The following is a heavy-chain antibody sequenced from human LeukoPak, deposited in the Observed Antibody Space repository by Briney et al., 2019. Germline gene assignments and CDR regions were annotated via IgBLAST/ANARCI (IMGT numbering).Heavy chain of an antibody. CDR3: ARDGYSSSWGDFDY. Sequence: ASVKVSCKASGKTFTSYGISWVRQAPGQGLEWMGWISAYNGNTNYAQKLQGRVTMTTDTSTSTAYMELRSLRSDDTAVYYCARDGYSSSWGDFDYWGQGTLVTVSS. V-gene: IGHV1-18*01. J-gene: IGHJ4*02. CDR2: ISAYNGNT. D-gene: IGHD6-13*01. CDR1: GKTFTSYG.